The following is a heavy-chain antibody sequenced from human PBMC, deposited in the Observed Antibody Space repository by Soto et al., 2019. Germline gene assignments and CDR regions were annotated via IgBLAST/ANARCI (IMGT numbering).Heavy chain of an antibody. V-gene: IGHV1-8*01. Sequence: ASVNVSCKASGYTFTSYDINWVRQATGQGLEWMGWMNPNSGNTGYAQKFQGRVTMTRNTSISTAYMELSSLRSEDTAVYYCARGYSKAQKYGMDVWGQGTTVTVSS. CDR2: MNPNSGNT. CDR1: GYTFTSYD. D-gene: IGHD6-13*01. CDR3: ARGYSKAQKYGMDV. J-gene: IGHJ6*02.